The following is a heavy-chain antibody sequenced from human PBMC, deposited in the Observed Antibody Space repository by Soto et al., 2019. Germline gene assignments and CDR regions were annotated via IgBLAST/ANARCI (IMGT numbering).Heavy chain of an antibody. J-gene: IGHJ4*02. V-gene: IGHV1-3*05. Sequence: QVQLVQSGAEEKKPGASVKVSCKASGYTFTSYAMHWVRQAPGQRLEWMGWINAGNGNTKYSQKFQGRVTITRDTSASTAYMELRSLRSADTAVYYCAGSLVGSSWTFDYWGQGTLVTVSS. CDR1: GYTFTSYA. CDR2: INAGNGNT. CDR3: AGSLVGSSWTFDY. D-gene: IGHD6-13*01.